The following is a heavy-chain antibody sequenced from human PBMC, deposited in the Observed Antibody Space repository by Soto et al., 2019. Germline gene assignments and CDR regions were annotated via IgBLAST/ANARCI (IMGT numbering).Heavy chain of an antibody. D-gene: IGHD6-19*01. CDR2: TYYRSKWYN. V-gene: IGHV6-1*01. J-gene: IGHJ4*02. CDR1: GDSVSSNSAA. CDR3: ARDLPARRDSSGWYYFDY. Sequence: PSQTLSLTCAISGDSVSSNSAAWNWIRQSPSRGLEWLGRTYYRSKWYNDYAVSVKSRITINPDTSKNQFSLQLNSVTPEDTAVYYCARDLPARRDSSGWYYFDYWGQGTLVTVSS.